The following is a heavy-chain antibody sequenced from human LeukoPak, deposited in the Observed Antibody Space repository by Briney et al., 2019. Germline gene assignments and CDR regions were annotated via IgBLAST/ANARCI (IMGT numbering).Heavy chain of an antibody. CDR2: IHYSGST. J-gene: IGHJ3*02. Sequence: SETLSLTCAVNGGSSSGYYWGWIRQCPGRGLEWIGEIHYSGSTKYNPSLKSRVTISADTSKNQFSLKLSSVTAADTAIYYCARHLCTTSTTCYTAFDIWDQGTMVTFSS. CDR3: ARHLCTTSTTCYTAFDI. V-gene: IGHV4-34*01. D-gene: IGHD2-2*02. CDR1: GGSSSGYY.